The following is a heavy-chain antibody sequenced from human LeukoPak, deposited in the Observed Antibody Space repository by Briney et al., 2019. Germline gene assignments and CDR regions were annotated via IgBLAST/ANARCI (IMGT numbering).Heavy chain of an antibody. V-gene: IGHV3-23*01. CDR2: ISGSGGST. CDR1: GFTFSSYA. Sequence: GGSLRLSCAASGFTFSSYAMSWVRQAPGKGLEWVSAISGSGGSTYYADSVKGRFTISRDNSKNTLYLQMNSLRAEDTAVYYCAKGSYYDFWSGYFDYWGQGTLVTVSS. D-gene: IGHD3-3*01. CDR3: AKGSYYDFWSGYFDY. J-gene: IGHJ4*02.